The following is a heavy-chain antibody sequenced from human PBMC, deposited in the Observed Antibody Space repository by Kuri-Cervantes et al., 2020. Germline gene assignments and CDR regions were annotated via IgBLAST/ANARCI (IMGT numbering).Heavy chain of an antibody. CDR1: GYTFTSYD. D-gene: IGHD6-13*01. V-gene: IGHV1-18*01. CDR2: ISAYNGNT. Sequence: ASVKVSCKASGYTFTSYDINWVRQAPGQGLEWMGWISAYNGNTNYAQKLQGRVTMTTDTSTSTAYMELRSLRSDDTAVYYCARDRHSSSWYADIPFDYWGQGTLVTVSS. CDR3: ARDRHSSSWYADIPFDY. J-gene: IGHJ4*02.